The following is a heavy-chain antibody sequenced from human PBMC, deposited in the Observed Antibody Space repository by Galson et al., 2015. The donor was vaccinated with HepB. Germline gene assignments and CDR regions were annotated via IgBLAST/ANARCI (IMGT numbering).Heavy chain of an antibody. V-gene: IGHV3-30-3*01. Sequence: SLRLSCAASGFTFSSNAMHWVRQAPGKGLEWVAVVSYDGSKKYYADSVKGRFTISRDNSKNTLYLQMNSQRAEDTAVYYCARDKVVAFFDYWGQGTLVTVSS. CDR2: VSYDGSKK. CDR3: ARDKVVAFFDY. J-gene: IGHJ4*02. CDR1: GFTFSSNA. D-gene: IGHD2-15*01.